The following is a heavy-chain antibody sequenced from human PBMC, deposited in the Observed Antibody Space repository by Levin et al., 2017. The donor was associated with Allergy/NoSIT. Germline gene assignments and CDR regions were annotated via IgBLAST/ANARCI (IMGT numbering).Heavy chain of an antibody. CDR1: DGSISRYY. CDR2: IYHSGSA. J-gene: IGHJ4*02. V-gene: IGHV4-59*01. CDR3: SRGDHETSGYYYMPGDY. D-gene: IGHD3-22*01. Sequence: SETLSLTCSVSDGSISRYYWTWFRQPPGKGLEWIGYIYHSGSASYNPSLKSRVTLSVDTSKNQFSLELKSVTAADTAVYYCSRGDHETSGYYYMPGDYWGQGILVTVSS.